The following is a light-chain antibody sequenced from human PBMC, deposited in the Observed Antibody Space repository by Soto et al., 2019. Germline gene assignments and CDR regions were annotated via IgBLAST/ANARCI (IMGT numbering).Light chain of an antibody. Sequence: QSALTQPASVSGSPGQSITISCTGTSSDIGYSQYVSWYQQHPGKAPKLIIFEVYSRPSGTSDRFSGSKSGNTASLTISGLQAEDEAYYYCNSDTSSTTLQFGGGTKGTVL. CDR1: SSDIGYSQY. J-gene: IGLJ2*01. V-gene: IGLV2-14*01. CDR3: NSDTSSTTLQ. CDR2: EVY.